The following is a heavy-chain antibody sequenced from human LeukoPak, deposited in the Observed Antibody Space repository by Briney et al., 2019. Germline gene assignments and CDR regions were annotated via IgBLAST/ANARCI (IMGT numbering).Heavy chain of an antibody. D-gene: IGHD6-19*01. Sequence: SETLSLTCTVSGGSISSGGYYWSWIHQHPGKGLEWIGYIYYSGSTYYNPSLKSRVTISVDTSKNQFSLKLSSVTAADTAVYYCATRTIPAGGSGWYSGHYWGQGTLVTVSS. CDR3: ATRTIPAGGSGWYSGHY. J-gene: IGHJ4*02. V-gene: IGHV4-31*03. CDR2: IYYSGST. CDR1: GGSISSGGYY.